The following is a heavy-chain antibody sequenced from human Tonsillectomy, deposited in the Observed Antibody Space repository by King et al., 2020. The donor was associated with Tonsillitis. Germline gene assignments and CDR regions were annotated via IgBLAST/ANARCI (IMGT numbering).Heavy chain of an antibody. CDR1: GFTFSSYE. CDR3: ARGGVEMATIMAY. D-gene: IGHD5-24*01. V-gene: IGHV3-48*03. CDR2: ISSSGSTI. J-gene: IGHJ4*02. Sequence: VQLVESGGGLVQPGGSLRLSCAASGFTFSSYEMNWVRQAPGKGLEWVSYISSSGSTIYYADSVKGRFTISRDNAKNSLYRQMSSRRAEDTAVYYCARGGVEMATIMAYWGQGTLVTVSS.